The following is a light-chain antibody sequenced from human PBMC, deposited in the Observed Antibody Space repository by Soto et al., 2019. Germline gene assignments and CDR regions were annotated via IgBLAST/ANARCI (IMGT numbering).Light chain of an antibody. CDR3: SSYTIGSTYV. CDR1: SSDVGTYDD. V-gene: IGLV2-14*01. CDR2: EDT. J-gene: IGLJ1*01. Sequence: QSALTQPASVSASPGQSITISCTGTSSDVGTYDDVSWYRQHPGKAPRLLIYEDTNRPSGVSNRFSGSKSGDTASLTISGLQAEDEGDYYCSSYTIGSTYVFGSGTKLTVL.